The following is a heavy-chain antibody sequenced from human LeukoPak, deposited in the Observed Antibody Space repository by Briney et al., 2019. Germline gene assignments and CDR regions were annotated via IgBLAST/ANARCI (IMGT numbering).Heavy chain of an antibody. Sequence: SETLSLTCTVSGGSISSYYWSWIRQPPGKGLEWIGYIYYSGSTNYNPSLKSRVTISVDTSKNQFSLKLSSVTAADTAVYYCARDHKGGRFDPWGQGTLVTVSS. V-gene: IGHV4-59*01. CDR3: ARDHKGGRFDP. CDR2: IYYSGST. J-gene: IGHJ5*02. CDR1: GGSISSYY.